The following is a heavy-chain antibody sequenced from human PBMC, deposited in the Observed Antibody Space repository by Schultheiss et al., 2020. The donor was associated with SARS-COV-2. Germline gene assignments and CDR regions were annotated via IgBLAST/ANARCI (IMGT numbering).Heavy chain of an antibody. V-gene: IGHV4-59*01. D-gene: IGHD1-26*01. J-gene: IGHJ4*02. CDR3: AREGGDYSGSFDF. CDR2: IYYSGST. Sequence: SETLSLTCTVSGGSISSYYWSWIRQHPGKGLEWIGYIYYSGSTNYNPSLRSRGTISVDTSKNQFSLKLSSVTAADTAVYYCAREGGDYSGSFDFWGQGTLVTVSS. CDR1: GGSISSYY.